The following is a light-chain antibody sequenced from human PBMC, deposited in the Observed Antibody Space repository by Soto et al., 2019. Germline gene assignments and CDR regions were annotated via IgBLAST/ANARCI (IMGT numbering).Light chain of an antibody. CDR1: QSISSW. V-gene: IGKV1-5*03. CDR2: KAS. Sequence: DIQMTQSPSTLSASVGDRATITCRASQSISSWLAWYQQKPGKAPKLLIYKASSLESGVPSRFSGSGSGTEFTLTISGLLPEDFATYHCQQLNTLPFTFGQGTRLEIK. CDR3: QQLNTLPFT. J-gene: IGKJ5*01.